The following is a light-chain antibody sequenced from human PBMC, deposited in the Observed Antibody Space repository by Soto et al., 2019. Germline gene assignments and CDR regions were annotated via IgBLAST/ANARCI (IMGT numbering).Light chain of an antibody. CDR1: SSDGDDYKD. J-gene: IGLJ1*01. CDR2: EVT. CDR3: SSYTSTSTV. Sequence: QSALTQPASVSGSPGQSIIISCTGISSDGDDYKDVSWYQQHPGKAPKLMIYEVTYRPSGVSNRFSGSKSGNTASLTISGLQAEDEADYYCSSYTSTSTVFGTGTKLTVL. V-gene: IGLV2-14*01.